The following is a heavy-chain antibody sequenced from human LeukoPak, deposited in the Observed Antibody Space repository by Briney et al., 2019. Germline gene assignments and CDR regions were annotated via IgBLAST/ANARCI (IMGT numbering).Heavy chain of an antibody. V-gene: IGHV1-18*01. CDR3: ARDAPSKYSSSSSSDY. Sequence: ASVKVSCKASGYTFTSYGISWVRQAPGQGLEWMGWISAYNGNTNYAQKLQGRVTMTTDTSTSTAYMELRSLRSDDTAVYYCARDAPSKYSSSSSSDYWGQGTLVTVSS. D-gene: IGHD6-6*01. CDR1: GYTFTSYG. J-gene: IGHJ4*02. CDR2: ISAYNGNT.